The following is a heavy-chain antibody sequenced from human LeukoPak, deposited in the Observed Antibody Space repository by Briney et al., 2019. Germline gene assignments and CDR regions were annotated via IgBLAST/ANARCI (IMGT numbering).Heavy chain of an antibody. CDR1: GFNFDDYV. V-gene: IGHV3-20*04. D-gene: IGHD3-22*01. J-gene: IGHJ4*02. CDR2: INWNGGSR. Sequence: GGSLRLSCAASGFNFDDYVMSWVRQAPGKGLEWVSGINWNGGSRGYADSVKGRFTIFRDNAKNSLYLQMNSLRAEDTALYYCARSRHSFDSTGFPHYWGQGTLVTVSS. CDR3: ARSRHSFDSTGFPHY.